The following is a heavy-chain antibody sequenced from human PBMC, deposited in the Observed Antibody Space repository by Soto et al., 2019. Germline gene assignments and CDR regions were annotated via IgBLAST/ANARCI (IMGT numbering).Heavy chain of an antibody. CDR1: GFTFSDYY. CDR3: ARDEDRYFDWLSYQRLNYFDY. Sequence: QVQLVESGGGLVKPGGSLRLSCAASGFTFSDYYMSWIRQAPGKGLEWVSYISSSSSYTNYADSVKGRFTISRDNAKNSLYLQMNSLRAEDTAVYYCARDEDRYFDWLSYQRLNYFDYWGQGTLVTVSS. D-gene: IGHD3-9*01. CDR2: ISSSSSYT. V-gene: IGHV3-11*05. J-gene: IGHJ4*02.